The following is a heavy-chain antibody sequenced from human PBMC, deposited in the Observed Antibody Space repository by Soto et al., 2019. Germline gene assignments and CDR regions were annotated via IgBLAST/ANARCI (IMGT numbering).Heavy chain of an antibody. CDR2: ISGSCGST. CDR1: GFTFSSYA. J-gene: IGHJ4*02. D-gene: IGHD3-3*01. V-gene: IGHV3-23*01. Sequence: GGSLRLSCAASGFTFSSYAMSWVRQAPGKGLEWVSAISGSCGSTYYADSVKGRFTIPRDNSKNTLYLQMNSLRADDTAVYYCAKDPDDFWSGYYAFDYWGQGTLVTVSS. CDR3: AKDPDDFWSGYYAFDY.